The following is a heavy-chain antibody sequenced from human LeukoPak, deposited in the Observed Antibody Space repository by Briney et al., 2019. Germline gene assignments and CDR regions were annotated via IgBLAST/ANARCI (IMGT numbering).Heavy chain of an antibody. Sequence: SETLSLTCAVSGGSISSTTSYWGWIRQPPGKGLEWIGRIYYSGSTLYNPSLKSRVTISVDTSKNQLSLRLSSVTAADTAVYYCARHGSTDYFDYWGQGTLVTVSS. CDR3: ARHGSTDYFDY. CDR2: IYYSGST. D-gene: IGHD2-2*03. J-gene: IGHJ4*02. CDR1: GGSISSTTSY. V-gene: IGHV4-39*01.